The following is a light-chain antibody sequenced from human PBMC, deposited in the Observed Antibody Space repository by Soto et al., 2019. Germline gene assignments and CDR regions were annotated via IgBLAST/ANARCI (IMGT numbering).Light chain of an antibody. CDR3: QQYGSPPLMYT. V-gene: IGKV3-20*01. CDR2: GAS. J-gene: IGKJ2*01. CDR1: QGVSSTY. Sequence: ESVLTQSPGTLSLSPGERATLSCRASQGVSSTYLAWYQHKPGQAPRLLIYGASSRATGIPDRFSGSGSGTDFTLTISRLEPEDFAVYYCQQYGSPPLMYTFGQGTKLEI.